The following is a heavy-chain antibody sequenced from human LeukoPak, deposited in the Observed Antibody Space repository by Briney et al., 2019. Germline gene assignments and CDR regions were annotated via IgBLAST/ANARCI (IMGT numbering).Heavy chain of an antibody. J-gene: IGHJ4*02. Sequence: KTSETLSLTCTVSGGSISSYYWSWIRQPPGKGLEWIGYIYYSGSIKYNPSLKSRVTMSVDTSKNQFSLKLSSVTAADTAIYYCARENPSGYYNRPIDYWGQGTLVTVSS. CDR3: ARENPSGYYNRPIDY. CDR2: IYYSGSI. D-gene: IGHD3-22*01. V-gene: IGHV4-59*01. CDR1: GGSISSYY.